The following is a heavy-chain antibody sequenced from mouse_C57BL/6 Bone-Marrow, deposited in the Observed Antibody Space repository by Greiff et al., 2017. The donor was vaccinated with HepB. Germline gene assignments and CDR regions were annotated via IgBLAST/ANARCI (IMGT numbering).Heavy chain of an antibody. CDR1: GYTFTSYW. CDR3: ARWVYDGSSYEAMDY. CDR2: INPSNGGT. Sequence: QVQLQQPGTELVKPGASVKLSCKASGYTFTSYWMHWVKQRPGQGLEWIGNINPSNGGTNYNEKFKSKATLTADKSSSTAYMQLRSLTSEDSAVYYCARWVYDGSSYEAMDYWGQGTSVTVSS. J-gene: IGHJ4*01. V-gene: IGHV1-53*01. D-gene: IGHD1-1*01.